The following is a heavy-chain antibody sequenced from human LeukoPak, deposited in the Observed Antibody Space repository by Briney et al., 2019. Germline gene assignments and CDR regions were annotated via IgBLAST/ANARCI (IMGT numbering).Heavy chain of an antibody. CDR2: IYTSGST. J-gene: IGHJ4*02. CDR1: GGPISEYY. CDR3: ATLTPITGTTGGY. V-gene: IGHV4-4*09. D-gene: IGHD1-7*01. Sequence: SETLSLTCTVSGGPISEYYWSWIRQPPGKGLEWIGYIYTSGSTSYSPSLKSRVSISVDTSKNQFSLELTSVTAADTAVYYCATLTPITGTTGGYWGQGILVTVSS.